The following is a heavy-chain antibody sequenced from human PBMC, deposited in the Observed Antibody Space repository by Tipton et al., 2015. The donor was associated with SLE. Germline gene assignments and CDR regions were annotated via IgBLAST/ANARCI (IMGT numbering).Heavy chain of an antibody. V-gene: IGHV4-59*01. CDR2: IYYSGGS. J-gene: IGHJ6*02. D-gene: IGHD4-17*01. Sequence: LRLSCAASGFTFSISEMSWVRQAPGKGLEWIGYIYYSGGSNYNPSLKSRVTISIDTSKSQFSLKLNSVTAADTAVYYCARGTDYGDSDYFYGMDVWGLGTTVTVSS. CDR1: GFTFSISE. CDR3: ARGTDYGDSDYFYGMDV.